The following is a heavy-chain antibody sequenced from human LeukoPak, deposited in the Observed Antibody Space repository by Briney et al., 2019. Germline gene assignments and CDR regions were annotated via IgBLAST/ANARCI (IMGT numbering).Heavy chain of an antibody. CDR2: IYNDGGT. V-gene: IGHV3-53*01. CDR3: AGRQGRYPQNYFDP. J-gene: IGHJ5*02. CDR1: GFTVSSNY. D-gene: IGHD3-16*02. Sequence: GGSLRLSCAASGFTVSSNYMSWVRQAPGKGLEWVSVIYNDGGTYYADSVKGRFTISRDNSKNTLYLQMNSLTAEDTAVYYCAGRQGRYPQNYFDPWGQGTLVTVCS.